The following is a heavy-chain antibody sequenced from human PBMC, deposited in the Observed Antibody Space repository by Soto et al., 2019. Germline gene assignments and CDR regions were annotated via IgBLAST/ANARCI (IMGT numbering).Heavy chain of an antibody. V-gene: IGHV3-11*05. CDR1: GFTFSDYY. D-gene: IGHD5-12*01. J-gene: IGHJ4*02. Sequence: QVQLVESGGGLVKPGGCLRLSCAASGFTFSDYYMSWIRQAPGKGLEWVSYISSSSSDTNYTDSVKGRFTVSRDNAKNSLYLQMNSLRAEDTAVYYCARSLRGYSGYSGYWGQGTLVTVSS. CDR3: ARSLRGYSGYSGY. CDR2: ISSSSSDT.